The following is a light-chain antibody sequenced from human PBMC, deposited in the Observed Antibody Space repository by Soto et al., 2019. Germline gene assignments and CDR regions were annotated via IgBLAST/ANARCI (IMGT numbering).Light chain of an antibody. CDR3: SSYTSSSTLYV. Sequence: QSVLTQPASVSGSPGQSITISCTGTSSDVGGYNYVSWYQQHPGKAPKLLIFEVSNRPSGVSNRFSGSKSDNTASLTISGLQAEVEADYYCSSYTSSSTLYVFGTGTKLTVL. CDR1: SSDVGGYNY. J-gene: IGLJ1*01. CDR2: EVS. V-gene: IGLV2-14*01.